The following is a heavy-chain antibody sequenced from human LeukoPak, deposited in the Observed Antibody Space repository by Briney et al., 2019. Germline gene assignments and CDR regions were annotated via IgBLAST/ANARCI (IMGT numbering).Heavy chain of an antibody. CDR3: ARGPPPYCSGDSCYSFLYFHH. CDR1: VYTLTSDD. Sequence: ASQKVSCKASVYTLTSDDIYCVRQATGQGLEWMGWMNPNSGNTGYAQKFQGRVTMTRDTSISTAYLELITLRPDDTAVYYCARGPPPYCSGDSCYSFLYFHHWGQGTLVTVSS. V-gene: IGHV1-8*01. J-gene: IGHJ1*01. CDR2: MNPNSGNT. D-gene: IGHD2-15*01.